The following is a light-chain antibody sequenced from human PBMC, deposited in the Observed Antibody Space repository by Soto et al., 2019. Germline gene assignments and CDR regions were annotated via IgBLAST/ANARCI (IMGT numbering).Light chain of an antibody. CDR1: SGHSSYI. V-gene: IGLV4-60*02. CDR3: ETWDSNTRV. J-gene: IGLJ3*02. CDR2: LEGSGSY. Sequence: QSVLTQSSSASASRGSSVKLTCTLSSGHSSYIIAWHQQQPGKAPRSLMKLEGSGSYNKGSGVPDRFSGSSSGADRYLTISNLQFEDEADYYCETWDSNTRVFGGGTEVTVL.